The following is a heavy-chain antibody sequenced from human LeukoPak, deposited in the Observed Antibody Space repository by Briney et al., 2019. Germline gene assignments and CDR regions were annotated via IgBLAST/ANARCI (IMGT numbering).Heavy chain of an antibody. CDR2: INHSGST. CDR3: ARVPLYCTNGVCYRTVFDY. J-gene: IGHJ4*02. Sequence: SETLSLTCAVYGGSFSGYYWSWIRQPPGKGLEWIGEINHSGSTNYNPSLKSRVTISVDTSKNQFSLKLSSVTAADTAVYYCARVPLYCTNGVCYRTVFDYWGQGTLVTVSS. V-gene: IGHV4-34*01. CDR1: GGSFSGYY. D-gene: IGHD2-8*01.